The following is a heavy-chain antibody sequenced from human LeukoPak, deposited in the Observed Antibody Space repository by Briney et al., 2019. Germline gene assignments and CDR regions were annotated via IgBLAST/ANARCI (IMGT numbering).Heavy chain of an antibody. V-gene: IGHV3-21*01. CDR2: ISSSSSYI. CDR1: GFTFSNYA. D-gene: IGHD3-10*01. Sequence: PGGSLRLSCAASGFTFSNYAMSWVRQAPGKGLKWVSSISSSSSYIYYADSVKGRFTISRDNAKNSLYLQMNSLRAEDTAVYYCARVKMVRGILMQYYFDYWGQGTLVTVSS. J-gene: IGHJ4*02. CDR3: ARVKMVRGILMQYYFDY.